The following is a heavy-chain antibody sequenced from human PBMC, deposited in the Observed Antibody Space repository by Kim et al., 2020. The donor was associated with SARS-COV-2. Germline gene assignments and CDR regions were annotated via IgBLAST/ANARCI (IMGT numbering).Heavy chain of an antibody. Sequence: GGSLRLSCAASGFTFSSYAMSWVRQAPGKGLEWVSAISGSGGSTYYADSVKGRFTISRDNSKNTLYLQMNSLRAEDTAVYYCAKDGGRITIFGVPKTGYYYGMDVWGQGTTVTVSS. CDR2: ISGSGGST. CDR3: AKDGGRITIFGVPKTGYYYGMDV. D-gene: IGHD3-3*01. J-gene: IGHJ6*02. CDR1: GFTFSSYA. V-gene: IGHV3-23*01.